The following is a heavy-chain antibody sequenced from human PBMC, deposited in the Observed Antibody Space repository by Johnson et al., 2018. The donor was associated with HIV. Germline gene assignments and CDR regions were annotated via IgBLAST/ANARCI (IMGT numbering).Heavy chain of an antibody. CDR2: ISYDGSNK. CDR1: GFTFSNYD. Sequence: QVQLVESGGGVVQPGRSLRLSCAASGFTFSNYDIHWVRQPPGKGLEWVAVISYDGSNKYYADSVKGRFTISRDNSKNTLYLQMNSLRAEDTAVYYCARDFKDSSSWYGAFDIWGQGTMVTVSS. J-gene: IGHJ3*02. D-gene: IGHD6-13*01. V-gene: IGHV3-30-3*01. CDR3: ARDFKDSSSWYGAFDI.